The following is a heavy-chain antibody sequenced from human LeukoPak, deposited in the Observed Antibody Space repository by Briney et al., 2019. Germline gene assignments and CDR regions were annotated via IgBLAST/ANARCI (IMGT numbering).Heavy chain of an antibody. J-gene: IGHJ6*03. V-gene: IGHV1-2*02. CDR1: GYTFTGYY. CDR3: ARSYGYFEYYYYYMDV. D-gene: IGHD2-15*01. Sequence: ASVKVSCKASGYTFTGYYMHWVRQAPGQGLEWMGWINPNSGGTNYAQKFQGRVTMTRDTSISTAYMELSRLRSDDTAVYYCARSYGYFEYYYYYMDVWGKGTTVTVSS. CDR2: INPNSGGT.